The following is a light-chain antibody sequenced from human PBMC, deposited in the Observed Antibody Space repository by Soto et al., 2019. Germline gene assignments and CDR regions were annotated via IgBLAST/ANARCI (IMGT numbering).Light chain of an antibody. Sequence: QSVLTQPASVSGSPGQSITISCTGTSSDVGSYNLVSWYQQHPGKAPKLMIYEGSQRPSGVSNRFSGSKSGNTASLTISGLQAEDEADYYCCSYAGNYVVFGGGTKLTVL. CDR2: EGS. J-gene: IGLJ2*01. V-gene: IGLV2-23*01. CDR3: CSYAGNYVV. CDR1: SSDVGSYNL.